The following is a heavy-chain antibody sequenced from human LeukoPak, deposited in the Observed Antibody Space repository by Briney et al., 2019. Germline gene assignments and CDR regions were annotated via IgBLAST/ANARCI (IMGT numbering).Heavy chain of an antibody. D-gene: IGHD6-19*01. Sequence: PGGSLRLSCAASGFTFSSYAMSWVRQAPGKGLEWVSAISGSGGSTYYADSVKGRFTISRDNSKNTLYLQMNNLRAEDTAVYYCANDRREYSSGPFDYWGQGTLVTVSS. V-gene: IGHV3-23*01. CDR1: GFTFSSYA. CDR2: ISGSGGST. J-gene: IGHJ4*02. CDR3: ANDRREYSSGPFDY.